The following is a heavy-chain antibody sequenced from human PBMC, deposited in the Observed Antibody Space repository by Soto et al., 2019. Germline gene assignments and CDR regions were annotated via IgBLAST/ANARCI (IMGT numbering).Heavy chain of an antibody. Sequence: SQTLSLTCVISGDSVSSNSASWNWIRQSPSRGLEWLGRTYYRSKWYNDYAVSVKSRIAINPDTSKNQLSLQLNSVTPEDTAVYYCARNLLRSIVVVPAAITTVVYYYGMDVWGQGTTVTVYS. CDR2: TYYRSKWYN. V-gene: IGHV6-1*01. CDR3: ARNLLRSIVVVPAAITTVVYYYGMDV. D-gene: IGHD2-2*02. CDR1: GDSVSSNSAS. J-gene: IGHJ6*02.